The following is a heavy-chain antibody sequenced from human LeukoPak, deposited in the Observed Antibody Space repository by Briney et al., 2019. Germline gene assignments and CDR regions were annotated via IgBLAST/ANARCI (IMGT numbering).Heavy chain of an antibody. D-gene: IGHD1-26*01. CDR1: GFTFSTYG. J-gene: IGHJ4*02. CDR3: ARSYIVGATEGDY. CDR2: ISSDGSNK. Sequence: GGSLRLSCAASGFTFSTYGIHWVRQAPGKGLEWVAVISSDGSNKFYADSVQGRFTISRDNAKNTLYLQMNSLSAEDTAVYYCARSYIVGATEGDYWGQGTLVTVSS. V-gene: IGHV3-30*03.